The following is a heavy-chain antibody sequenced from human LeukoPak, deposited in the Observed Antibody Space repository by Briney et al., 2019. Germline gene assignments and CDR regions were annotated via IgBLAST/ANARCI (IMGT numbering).Heavy chain of an antibody. D-gene: IGHD3-10*01. Sequence: PGRSLRLSCAASGFTFDGYAMPWVRQAPGKGLEWVSGISWNSGSIGYADSVKGRFTISRDNAKNSLDLQMNSLRAEDTALYYCAKDIEGTYYYGSGSYYNAVYFDYWGQGTLVTVSS. V-gene: IGHV3-9*01. CDR2: ISWNSGSI. CDR1: GFTFDGYA. J-gene: IGHJ4*02. CDR3: AKDIEGTYYYGSGSYYNAVYFDY.